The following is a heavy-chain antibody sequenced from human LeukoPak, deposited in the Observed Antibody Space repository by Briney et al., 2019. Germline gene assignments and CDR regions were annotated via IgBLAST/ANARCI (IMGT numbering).Heavy chain of an antibody. Sequence: ASVKVSCKVSGYTLTELSMHWVRQAPGKGREWMGGFDPEDGETIYAQKFQGRVTMTEDTSTDTAYMELSSLRSEDTAVYYCATSSYYDSSGYYYYDYWGQGTLVTVSS. V-gene: IGHV1-24*01. CDR3: ATSSYYDSSGYYYYDY. CDR1: GYTLTELS. D-gene: IGHD3-22*01. CDR2: FDPEDGET. J-gene: IGHJ4*02.